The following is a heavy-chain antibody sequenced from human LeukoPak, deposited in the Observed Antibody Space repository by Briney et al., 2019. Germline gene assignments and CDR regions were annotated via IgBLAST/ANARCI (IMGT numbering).Heavy chain of an antibody. CDR1: GFTFSSYG. J-gene: IGHJ4*02. CDR2: ISYDGSNK. Sequence: GRSLRLSCAASGFTFSSYGMHWVRQAPGKGXXXXXXISYDGSNKYYADSVKGRFTISRDNSKNTLYLQMNSLRAEDTAVYYCAKDYVWGSYRYVFDYWGQGTLVTVSS. D-gene: IGHD3-16*02. CDR3: AKDYVWGSYRYVFDY. V-gene: IGHV3-30*18.